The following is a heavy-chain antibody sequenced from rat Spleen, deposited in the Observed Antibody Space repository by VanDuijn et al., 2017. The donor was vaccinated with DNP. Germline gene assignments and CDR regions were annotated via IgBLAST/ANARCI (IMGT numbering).Heavy chain of an antibody. J-gene: IGHJ4*01. CDR3: ARDIPNYGYYGYAMYA. Sequence: QVQLKESGPGLVQPSQTLSLTCTVAGFSLTSYNVHWVRQPPGKGLEWMGVIWNTGGTRYNSALKSRLSISKDTSKSQVFLKMNSVQTEDTDTYYCARDIPNYGYYGYAMYAWGQGTSVTVSS. V-gene: IGHV2-41*01. D-gene: IGHD1-11*01. CDR1: GFSLTSYN. CDR2: IWNTGGT.